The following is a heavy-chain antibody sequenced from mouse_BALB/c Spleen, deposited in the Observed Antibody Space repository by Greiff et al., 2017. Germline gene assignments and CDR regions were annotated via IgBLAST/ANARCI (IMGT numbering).Heavy chain of an antibody. Sequence: VQVVESGAELVRPGTSVKISCKASGYTFTNYWLGWVKQRPGHGLEWIGDIYPGGGYTNYNEKFKGKATLTADTSSSTAYMQLSSLTSEDSAVYFCARRELGFFDYWGQGTTLTVSS. CDR2: IYPGGGYT. CDR3: ARRELGFFDY. V-gene: IGHV1-63*02. J-gene: IGHJ2*01. D-gene: IGHD4-1*01. CDR1: GYTFTNYW.